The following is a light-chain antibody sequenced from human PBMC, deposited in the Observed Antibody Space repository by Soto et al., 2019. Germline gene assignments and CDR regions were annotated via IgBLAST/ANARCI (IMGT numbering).Light chain of an antibody. V-gene: IGLV4-60*02. CDR3: ETWDSNTRV. Sequence: QSALTQSSSASASLGSSVKLTCTLSSGHSSYIIAWHQQQPGKAPRYLMKLEGSGSYNKGSGVPDRFSGSSSGADRYLTIPHLQFEDEADYYCETWDSNTRVFGGGTKLTVL. CDR1: SGHSSYI. J-gene: IGLJ3*02. CDR2: LEGSGSY.